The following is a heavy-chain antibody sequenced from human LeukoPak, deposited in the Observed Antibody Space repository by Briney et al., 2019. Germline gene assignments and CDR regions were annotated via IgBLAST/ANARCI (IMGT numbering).Heavy chain of an antibody. CDR3: ARVRATGTTSSFDY. Sequence: ASVKVSCKASGYTFTSYGISWVRQAPGQGLEWMGWISAYNGNTNYAQKLQGRVTMTTDTSTSTAYMELRGLRSDDTAVYYCARVRATGTTSSFDYWGQGTLVTVSS. V-gene: IGHV1-18*01. CDR2: ISAYNGNT. J-gene: IGHJ4*02. CDR1: GYTFTSYG. D-gene: IGHD1-1*01.